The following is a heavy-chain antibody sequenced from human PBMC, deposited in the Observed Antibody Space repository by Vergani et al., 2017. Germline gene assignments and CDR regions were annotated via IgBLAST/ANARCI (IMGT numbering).Heavy chain of an antibody. Sequence: EVQLVESGGGLVKPGGSLRLSCAASGFTFSSYSLNWVRQAPGKGLEWVSSISSSSSYIYYADSVKGRFTISRDNAKNSPYLQMNSLRAEDTAVYYCARESLSGSYWDYYNCYGMDVGGQGSTVTASS. CDR1: GFTFSSYS. D-gene: IGHD1-26*01. J-gene: IGHJ6*02. CDR2: ISSSSSYI. CDR3: ARESLSGSYWDYYNCYGMDV. V-gene: IGHV3-21*01.